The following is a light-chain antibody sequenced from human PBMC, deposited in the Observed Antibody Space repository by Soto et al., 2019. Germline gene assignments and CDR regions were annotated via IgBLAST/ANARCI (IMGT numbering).Light chain of an antibody. V-gene: IGKV3-15*01. CDR2: SAS. CDR3: QQYNNWPNT. CDR1: QSIATH. J-gene: IGKJ2*01. Sequence: EIVRTQSPVTLSVSPGESAALSCRASQSIATHLAWYHQKPGQAPRLLIYSASPRATGLPARFSGSGSGTDFTLTISSLQSEDLGVYFCQQYNNWPNTFGQGTRLEMK.